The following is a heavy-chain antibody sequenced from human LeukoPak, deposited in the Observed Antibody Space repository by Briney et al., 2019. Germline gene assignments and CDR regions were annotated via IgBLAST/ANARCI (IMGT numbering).Heavy chain of an antibody. CDR1: GLTLSAYG. V-gene: IGHV3-33*01. CDR3: ASAAGAFDN. Sequence: AGTSLRLPCSASGLTLSAYGMQWGRQAPGQGVEWVAVIWSDGSNTYYAESVRGRFTISRDNSKNTLYLQMNSLIIEDTALYYCASAAGAFDNWGQRTMITLSS. D-gene: IGHD6-13*01. J-gene: IGHJ3*02. CDR2: IWSDGSNT.